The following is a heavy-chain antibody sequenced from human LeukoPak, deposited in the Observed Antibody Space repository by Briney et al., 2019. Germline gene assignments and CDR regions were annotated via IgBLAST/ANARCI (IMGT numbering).Heavy chain of an antibody. Sequence: GGSLRLSCTASGFTFSSYAMSWVRQAPGKGLEWVSAISGSGGSTYYADSVKGWFTISRDNSKNTLYLQMNSLRAEDTAVYYCAKGPANWFDPWGQGTLVTVSS. J-gene: IGHJ5*02. V-gene: IGHV3-23*01. CDR3: AKGPANWFDP. CDR1: GFTFSSYA. CDR2: ISGSGGST.